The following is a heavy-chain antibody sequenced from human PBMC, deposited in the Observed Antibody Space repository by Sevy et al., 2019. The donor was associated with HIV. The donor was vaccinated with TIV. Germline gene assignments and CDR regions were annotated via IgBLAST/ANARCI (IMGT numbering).Heavy chain of an antibody. CDR3: ARGTTSSLGAFDI. Sequence: SETLSLTCTVSGGSISSYYWSWIRQPAGKGLEWMGRISTSGSTNYNPSLKSRVTMSVDTSQNQFSLKLGSVTAADTAVYYCARGTTSSLGAFDIWGQGTMVTVSS. J-gene: IGHJ3*02. V-gene: IGHV4-4*07. CDR2: ISTSGST. D-gene: IGHD1-7*01. CDR1: GGSISSYY.